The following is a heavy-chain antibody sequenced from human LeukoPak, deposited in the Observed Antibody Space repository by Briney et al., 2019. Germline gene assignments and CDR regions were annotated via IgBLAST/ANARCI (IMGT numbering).Heavy chain of an antibody. V-gene: IGHV4-38-2*01. Sequence: SETLSLTCADSGYSISSGYYWSWIRQPPGKGLEWIGYIYYSGSTNYNPSLKSRVTISVDTSKNQFSLKLSSVTAADTAVYYCARRSGDYWFDYWGQGTLVTVSS. CDR1: GYSISSGYY. J-gene: IGHJ4*02. CDR2: IYYSGST. D-gene: IGHD4-17*01. CDR3: ARRSGDYWFDY.